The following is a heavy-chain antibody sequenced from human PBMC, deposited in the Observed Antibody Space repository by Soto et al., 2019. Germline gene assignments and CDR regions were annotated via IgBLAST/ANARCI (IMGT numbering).Heavy chain of an antibody. V-gene: IGHV3-7*05. D-gene: IGHD6-13*01. Sequence: VQLVESGGGLVQPGGSLRLSCAASGFTFSSYWMSWVRQAPGKGLEWVANIKQDGSEKYYADSVKGRFTISRDNAKNSLYLQMNSLRAEDTAVYYCARVSSSWYGYYYYGMDVWGQGTTVTVSS. CDR3: ARVSSSWYGYYYYGMDV. J-gene: IGHJ6*02. CDR1: GFTFSSYW. CDR2: IKQDGSEK.